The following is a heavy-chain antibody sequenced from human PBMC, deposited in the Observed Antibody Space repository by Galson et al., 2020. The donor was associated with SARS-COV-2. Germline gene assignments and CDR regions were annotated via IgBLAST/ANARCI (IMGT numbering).Heavy chain of an antibody. CDR3: AKDQGNDFGDQLDY. CDR2: ITGGGGIA. J-gene: IGHJ4*02. D-gene: IGHD4-17*01. V-gene: IGHV3-23*01. Sequence: GESLKISCAASGFTFNNCAMTWVRQAPGKGLEWVSAITGGGGIAYYADSVRGRFTISRDNSKNTLYLQMNSLRAEDTAVNYCAKDQGNDFGDQLDYWGQGTLLTVSS. CDR1: GFTFNNCA.